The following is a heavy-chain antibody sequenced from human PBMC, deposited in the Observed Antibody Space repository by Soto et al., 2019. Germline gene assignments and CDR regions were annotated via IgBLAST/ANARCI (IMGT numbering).Heavy chain of an antibody. CDR3: ARVSHRRGQPYGYYYGMDV. V-gene: IGHV4-59*01. CDR2: IYYSGST. D-gene: IGHD2-2*01. CDR1: GGSISSYY. J-gene: IGHJ6*02. Sequence: SETLSLTCTVSGGSISSYYWSWIRQPSGKGLEWIGYIYYSGSTNCKPSLKSRVTISVDTSKNQFSLKLSSVTAADTAVYYCARVSHRRGQPYGYYYGMDVWVQGTTVTVSS.